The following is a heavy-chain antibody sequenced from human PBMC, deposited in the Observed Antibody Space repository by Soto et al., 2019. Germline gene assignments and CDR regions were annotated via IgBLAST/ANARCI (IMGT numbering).Heavy chain of an antibody. CDR3: ARGPCCGP. Sequence: PGGSLRLSFAASGFTFSSYNMNWVRQAPWKGLAWVSSIGSSSSFIYYADSLKGLFTISRDNAKNSLIPHMNSVRSQESTVYHSARGPCCGPWGKGTLVTVSS. V-gene: IGHV3-21*01. CDR1: GFTFSSYN. CDR2: IGSSSSFI. D-gene: IGHD2-15*01. J-gene: IGHJ5*02.